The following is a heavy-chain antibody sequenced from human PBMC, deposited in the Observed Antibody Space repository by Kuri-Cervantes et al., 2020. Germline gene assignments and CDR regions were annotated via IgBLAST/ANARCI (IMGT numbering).Heavy chain of an antibody. CDR3: ARHDGPLGTGYYKGSDYYGMDV. D-gene: IGHD3-9*01. J-gene: IGHJ6*02. CDR1: GYSFTSYW. CDR2: IYPGDSDT. Sequence: GESLKISCKGSGYSFTSYWIGWVRQMPGKGLEWMGIIYPGDSDTRYSPSFQGQVTISADKSISTAYLQWSSLKASDTAMYYCARHDGPLGTGYYKGSDYYGMDVWGQGTTVTVSS. V-gene: IGHV5-51*01.